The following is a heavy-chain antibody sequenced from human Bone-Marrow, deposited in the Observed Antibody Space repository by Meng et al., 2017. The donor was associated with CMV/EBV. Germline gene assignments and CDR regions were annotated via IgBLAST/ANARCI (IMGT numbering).Heavy chain of an antibody. Sequence: GESLKISCAASGFTFSNYAMSWFRQAPEKGLEWVSSMSDSGEVTYYADNVKGRFTISRDTSKNTLFLQMNRLRVGDTAMYYCAKDLGNIKLTSNQVVPDSWGQGTLVTVSS. D-gene: IGHD2-15*01. CDR1: GFTFSNYA. CDR2: MSDSGEVT. V-gene: IGHV3-23*01. J-gene: IGHJ4*02. CDR3: AKDLGNIKLTSNQVVPDS.